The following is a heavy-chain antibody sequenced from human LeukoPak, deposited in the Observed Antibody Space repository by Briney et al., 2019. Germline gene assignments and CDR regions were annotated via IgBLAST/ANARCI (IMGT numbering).Heavy chain of an antibody. D-gene: IGHD6-13*01. Sequence: SETLSLTCAVSGGSISRSNWWSWVRQSPGKGLEWIGEIYDNGSTKYNPSLKSRVTISVDKSKNQFSLKLSSVTAADTAVYYCASPRAERSTWYAVDYWGQGTLVTVSA. CDR1: GGSISRSNW. CDR3: ASPRAERSTWYAVDY. J-gene: IGHJ4*02. V-gene: IGHV4-4*02. CDR2: IYDNGST.